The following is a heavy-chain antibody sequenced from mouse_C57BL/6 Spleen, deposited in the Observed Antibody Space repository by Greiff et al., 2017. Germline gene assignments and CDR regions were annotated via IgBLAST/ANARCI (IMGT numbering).Heavy chain of an antibody. CDR3: ARQDFWGVQGYFDV. CDR2: INPTDGGT. V-gene: IGHV1-26*01. Sequence: VQLKQPGPELVKPGASVKMSCKASGYTFTDYYMNWVKQSPGQGLEWIGEINPTDGGTSYNQKFKGKATLTVDKSSSTAYMELRSLTSEDSAVYYCARQDFWGVQGYFDVWGTGTTVTVSS. CDR1: GYTFTDYY. J-gene: IGHJ1*03.